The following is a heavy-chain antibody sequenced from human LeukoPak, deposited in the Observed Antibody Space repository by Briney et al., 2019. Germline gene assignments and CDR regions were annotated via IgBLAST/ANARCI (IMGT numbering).Heavy chain of an antibody. J-gene: IGHJ4*02. CDR1: GFTFSSYS. D-gene: IGHD3-22*01. CDR3: AKALRGYYDSSGPLDY. CDR2: ISSSSSYI. V-gene: IGHV3-21*04. Sequence: GGSLRLSCAASGFTFSSYSMNWVRQAPGKGLEWVSSISSSSSYIYYADSVKGRFTISRDNAKNSLYLQMNSLRAEDTALYYCAKALRGYYDSSGPLDYWGQGTLVTVSS.